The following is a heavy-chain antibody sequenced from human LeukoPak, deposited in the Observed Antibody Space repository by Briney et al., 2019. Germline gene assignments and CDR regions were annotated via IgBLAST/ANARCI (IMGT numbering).Heavy chain of an antibody. CDR1: GFTFSSYA. Sequence: GGSLRLSCAASGFTFSSYAMSWVRQAPGKGLEWVSVISGSGGRTYYADSVKGRFTISRDNSKNTLYLQMNSLRAEDTAIYFCAKDRAQTPLKYWGQGTLVTVSS. V-gene: IGHV3-23*01. CDR2: ISGSGGRT. D-gene: IGHD2/OR15-2a*01. CDR3: AKDRAQTPLKY. J-gene: IGHJ4*02.